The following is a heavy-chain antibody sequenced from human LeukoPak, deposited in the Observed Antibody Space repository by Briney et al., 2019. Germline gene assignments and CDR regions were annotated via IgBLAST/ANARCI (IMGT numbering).Heavy chain of an antibody. CDR2: ISAYNGNT. V-gene: IGHV1-18*01. Sequence: ASVKVSCKASGYTXTSYGISWVRQAPGQGLEWMGWISAYNGNTNYAQKLQGRVIMTTDTSTSTAYMELSSLRFEDTAVYYCARGTNDIVVVDSGFWDCWGQGTLVTVSS. CDR1: GYTXTSYG. D-gene: IGHD2-15*01. CDR3: ARGTNDIVVVDSGFWDC. J-gene: IGHJ4*02.